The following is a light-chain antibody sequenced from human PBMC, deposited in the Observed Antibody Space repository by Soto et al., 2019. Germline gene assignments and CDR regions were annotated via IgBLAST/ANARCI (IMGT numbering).Light chain of an antibody. CDR1: HIVSNN. CDR2: DAS. CDR3: QQYTNWPLT. V-gene: IGKV3-15*01. Sequence: EIVLTQSPATLSVSPGERATLSCRASHIVSNNLAWYQQNPGQAPRLLIYDASTRATGIPARFSGSGSGTEFTLTISSLQSEDFAVYYCQQYTNWPLTFGGGTKVEIK. J-gene: IGKJ4*01.